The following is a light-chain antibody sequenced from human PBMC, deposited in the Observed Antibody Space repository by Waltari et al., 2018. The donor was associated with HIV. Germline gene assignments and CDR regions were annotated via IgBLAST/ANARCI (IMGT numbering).Light chain of an antibody. J-gene: IGLJ3*02. V-gene: IGLV6-57*01. Sequence: NLMLTQPHSVSASPGQTVTISCTRISGSIASNYAHWHQQRPGSSPTTVIYEDDQRPSGVPDRFSGSIDSSSNSASLTISGLKTEDEADYYCQSYDSSNRGVFGGGTKLTVL. CDR1: SGSIASNY. CDR3: QSYDSSNRGV. CDR2: EDD.